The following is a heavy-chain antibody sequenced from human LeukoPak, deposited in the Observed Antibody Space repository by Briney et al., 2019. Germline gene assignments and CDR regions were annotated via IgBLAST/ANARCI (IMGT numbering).Heavy chain of an antibody. Sequence: SETLSLTCTVSGGSISSYYWGWIRQPPGKGLEWIGSIYHSGSTYYNPSLKSRVTISVDTSKNRFSLKMWSVTAADTAVYYCARDPYTSGYYASFDPWGQGTLVTVSS. V-gene: IGHV4-39*07. D-gene: IGHD6-19*01. J-gene: IGHJ5*02. CDR3: ARDPYTSGYYASFDP. CDR2: IYHSGST. CDR1: GGSISSYY.